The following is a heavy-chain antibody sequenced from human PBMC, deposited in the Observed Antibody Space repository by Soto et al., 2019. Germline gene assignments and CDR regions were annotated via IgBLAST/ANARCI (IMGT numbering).Heavy chain of an antibody. CDR2: IYYSGST. Sequence: ASETLSLTCTVSGGSISSDYWSWIRQPPGKGLEWIGYIYYSGSTNYNPSLKSRGTISGDTSKKQVSLKLSAVTAADPAVYYCARPPVGAPHYFAYRGQRPLVTVPS. CDR1: GGSISSDY. V-gene: IGHV4-59*08. D-gene: IGHD1-26*01. CDR3: ARPPVGAPHYFAY. J-gene: IGHJ4*02.